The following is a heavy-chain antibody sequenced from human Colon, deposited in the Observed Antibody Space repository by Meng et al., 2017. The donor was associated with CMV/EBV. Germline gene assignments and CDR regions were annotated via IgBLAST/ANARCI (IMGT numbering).Heavy chain of an antibody. CDR3: ARESKKGVSQGPQTLGRGCFDP. V-gene: IGHV3-23*01. CDR1: GFTFDNYA. D-gene: IGHD6-13*01. Sequence: GGSLRLSCATSGFTFDNYAMSWVRQAPGKGLEWVSAIVGGGGSRTYYADSVKGRFTISRDNSKSTLYLQINSPSGEDTAVYYCARESKKGVSQGPQTLGRGCFDPWGQGTLVTVSS. J-gene: IGHJ5*02. CDR2: IVGGGGSRT.